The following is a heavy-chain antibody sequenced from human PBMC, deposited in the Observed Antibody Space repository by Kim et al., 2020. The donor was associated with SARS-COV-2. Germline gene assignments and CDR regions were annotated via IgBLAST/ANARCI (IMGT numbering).Heavy chain of an antibody. D-gene: IGHD2-2*01. J-gene: IGHJ5*02. CDR2: IGGNGSRT. CDR1: GFTFRNYA. V-gene: IGHV3-23*01. Sequence: GGSLRLSCAASGFTFRNYAMTWVRQVPGKGLEWVSTIGGNGSRTYYADSVKGRFTISRDNPKNTLHLQMNSLRAEDTAVYYCAKGEVVAPWGQGTLVTVSA. CDR3: AKGEVVAP.